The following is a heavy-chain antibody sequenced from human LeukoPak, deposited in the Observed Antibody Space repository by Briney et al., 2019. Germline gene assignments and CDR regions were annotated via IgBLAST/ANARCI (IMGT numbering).Heavy chain of an antibody. V-gene: IGHV3-9*01. J-gene: IGHJ2*01. CDR3: AKAATVTNWYFDL. D-gene: IGHD1-14*01. Sequence: GGSLRLSCAASGFTFDDYAMHWVRQAPGKGLEWVSGISWNSGSIGYADSVKGRFTISRDNAKNSLYLQMNSLRAEDTALYYCAKAATVTNWYFDLWGRGTLVTVSS. CDR1: GFTFDDYA. CDR2: ISWNSGSI.